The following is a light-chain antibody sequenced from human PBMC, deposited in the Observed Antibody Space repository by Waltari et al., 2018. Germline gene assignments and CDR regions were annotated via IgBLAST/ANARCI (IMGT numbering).Light chain of an antibody. Sequence: EIGLTQSPGTLSLSPGDRATLSFRARQSVSRTLAWYQQKPGQAPRLLIYDASSRATGIPDRFSGSGSGTDFSLTISRLEPEDFAVYYCQKYGTLPATFGQGTKVEIK. V-gene: IGKV3-20*01. CDR1: QSVSRT. CDR2: DAS. CDR3: QKYGTLPAT. J-gene: IGKJ1*01.